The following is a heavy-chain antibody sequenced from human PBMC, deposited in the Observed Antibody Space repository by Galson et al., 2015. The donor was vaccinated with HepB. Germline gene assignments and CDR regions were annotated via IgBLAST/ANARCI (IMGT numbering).Heavy chain of an antibody. CDR2: ISSGSSTI. J-gene: IGHJ4*02. Sequence: SLRLSCAASGFTFSSYSMNWVRQAPGKGLEWVSYISSGSSTIYYADSVKGRFTISRDNAKNSLYLQMNSLRDEDTAVYYCARDREYSYGREFDYWGQGTLVTVSS. D-gene: IGHD5-18*01. V-gene: IGHV3-48*02. CDR1: GFTFSSYS. CDR3: ARDREYSYGREFDY.